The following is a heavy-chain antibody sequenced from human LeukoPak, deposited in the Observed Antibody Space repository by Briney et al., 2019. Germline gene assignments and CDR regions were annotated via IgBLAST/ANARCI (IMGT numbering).Heavy chain of an antibody. J-gene: IGHJ4*02. V-gene: IGHV1-8*01. D-gene: IGHD3-16*01. CDR1: GYTFTNYD. Sequence: ASVKVSCKASGYTFTNYDINWVRQAAGQGLEWMGWMNPNSGDTGYVEKFQGRVTMTRDTSMNTAYMELSSLSSEDTAVYYCTRSGFGGGVHFDYWGQGTPVTVSS. CDR3: TRSGFGGGVHFDY. CDR2: MNPNSGDT.